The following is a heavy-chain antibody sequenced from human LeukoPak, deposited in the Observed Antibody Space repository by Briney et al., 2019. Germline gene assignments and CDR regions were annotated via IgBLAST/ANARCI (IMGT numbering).Heavy chain of an antibody. J-gene: IGHJ4*02. D-gene: IGHD4-17*01. CDR3: ARDFNYGDSYFDY. V-gene: IGHV4-59*12. CDR2: IYYSGGT. CDR1: GDSISSYY. Sequence: PSETLSLTCTVSGDSISSYYSSWIPQPPGKGLEWIGYIYYSGGTAYNAPLKSPVTISVDTSKMQFSRKLRSVTAADTSVYCCARDFNYGDSYFDYWAREPWSPSPQ.